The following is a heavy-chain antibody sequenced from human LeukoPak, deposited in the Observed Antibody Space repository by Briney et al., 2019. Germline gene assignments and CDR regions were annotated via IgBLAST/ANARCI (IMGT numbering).Heavy chain of an antibody. V-gene: IGHV4-34*01. Sequence: SETLSLTCAVYGGSFSGYYWSWIRQPPGKGLEWIGEINQSGSTNYNPSLKSRVTISVDTSKNQFSLKLSSVTAADTAVYYCARRAAAYYYYGMDVWGQGTTVTVSS. CDR1: GGSFSGYY. J-gene: IGHJ6*02. CDR2: INQSGST. CDR3: ARRAAAYYYYGMDV. D-gene: IGHD6-13*01.